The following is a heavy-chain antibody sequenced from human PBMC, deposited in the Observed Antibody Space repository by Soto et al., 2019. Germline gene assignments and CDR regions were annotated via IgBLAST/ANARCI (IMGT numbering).Heavy chain of an antibody. D-gene: IGHD5-12*01. Sequence: GGSLRLSCAASGFTFSSYGMHWVRQAPGKGLEWVAVISYDGSNKYYADSVKGRFTISRDNSKNTLYLQMNSLRADDTAVYYCARDRYGDYVFDSWGQGTLVTVSS. CDR1: GFTFSSYG. J-gene: IGHJ4*02. V-gene: IGHV3-30*03. CDR2: ISYDGSNK. CDR3: ARDRYGDYVFDS.